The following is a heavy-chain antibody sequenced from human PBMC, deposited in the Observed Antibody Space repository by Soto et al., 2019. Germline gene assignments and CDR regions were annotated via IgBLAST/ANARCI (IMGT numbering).Heavy chain of an antibody. V-gene: IGHV1-46*01. Sequence: ASVKVSCKASGYTFTSYYMHWVRQAPGQGLEWMGIINPSGGSTSYAQKFQGRVTMTRDTPTSTVYMELSSLRSEDTAVYYCARDRLNYYYSSGYSGLLDYWGQGTLVTVSS. CDR1: GYTFTSYY. CDR3: ARDRLNYYYSSGYSGLLDY. J-gene: IGHJ4*02. D-gene: IGHD3-22*01. CDR2: INPSGGST.